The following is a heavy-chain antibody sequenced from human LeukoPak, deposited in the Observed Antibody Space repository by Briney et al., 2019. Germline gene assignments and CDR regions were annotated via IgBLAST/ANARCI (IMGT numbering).Heavy chain of an antibody. J-gene: IGHJ1*01. Sequence: GESLKISCKDSGYSFSNYWIGWVRQMPGKGLEWMGIIYPGDSDTRYSPSFRGQVIISADKSIRTAYLQWTSLKASDTAMYYCARHTGEGSHFQHWGQGSLVTVSS. D-gene: IGHD3-16*01. CDR2: IYPGDSDT. V-gene: IGHV5-51*01. CDR3: ARHTGEGSHFQH. CDR1: GYSFSNYW.